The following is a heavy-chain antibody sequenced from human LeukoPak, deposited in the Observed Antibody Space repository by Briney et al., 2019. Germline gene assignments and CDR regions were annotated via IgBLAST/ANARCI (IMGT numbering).Heavy chain of an antibody. V-gene: IGHV3-7*01. Sequence: GGSLRLSCAASGFTFSSYWMSWVRQAPGKGLEWVANIKQDGSEKYYVDSVRGRFIISRDNAKNSLYLQMNSLRAEDTAVYYCARDWTDTAMGVFDYWGQGTLVTVSS. CDR3: ARDWTDTAMGVFDY. CDR1: GFTFSSYW. J-gene: IGHJ4*02. D-gene: IGHD5-18*01. CDR2: IKQDGSEK.